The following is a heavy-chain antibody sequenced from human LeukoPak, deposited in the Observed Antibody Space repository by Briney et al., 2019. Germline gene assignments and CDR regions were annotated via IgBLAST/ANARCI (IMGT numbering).Heavy chain of an antibody. D-gene: IGHD6-13*01. CDR2: IYYSGST. V-gene: IGHV4-59*08. Sequence: SETLSLTCTVSGGSISSYYWSWIRQPPGKGLEWIGYIYYSGSTNYNPSLKSRVTISVDTSKNQSSLKLSSVTAADTAVYYCARSYSSSWFVDYWGQGTLVTVSS. CDR3: ARSYSSSWFVDY. J-gene: IGHJ4*02. CDR1: GGSISSYY.